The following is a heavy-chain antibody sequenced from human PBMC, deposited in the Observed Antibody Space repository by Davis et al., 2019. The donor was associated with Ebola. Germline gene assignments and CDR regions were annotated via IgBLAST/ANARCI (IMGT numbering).Heavy chain of an antibody. J-gene: IGHJ4*02. Sequence: SETLSLTCAVYGGSFSGYYWSWIRQSPGKGLEWIGEINHSGSTNYNPSLKSRVTISVDTSKNQFSLKLSSVTAADTAVYYCASGGTDYWGQGTLVTVSS. CDR2: INHSGST. D-gene: IGHD3-10*01. CDR3: ASGGTDY. V-gene: IGHV4-34*01. CDR1: GGSFSGYY.